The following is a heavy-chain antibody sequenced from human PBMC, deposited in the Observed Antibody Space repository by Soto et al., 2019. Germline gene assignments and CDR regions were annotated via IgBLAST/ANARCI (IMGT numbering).Heavy chain of an antibody. CDR3: AGNTDIVLVPAAMRRGLYYYYYYMDV. V-gene: IGHV4-59*01. CDR2: IYYSGST. D-gene: IGHD2-2*01. CDR1: GGSMNSYY. Sequence: PSETRYLTCTVSGGSMNSYYWSWFRQPPGKGLEWIGYIYYSGSTNYNPSLKSRVTISVDTSKNQFSLKLSSVTAADTAVYYCAGNTDIVLVPAAMRRGLYYYYYYMDVWGKGTTVTVSS. J-gene: IGHJ6*03.